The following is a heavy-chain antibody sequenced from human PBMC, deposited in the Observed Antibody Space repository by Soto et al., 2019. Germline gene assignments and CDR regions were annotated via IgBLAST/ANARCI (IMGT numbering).Heavy chain of an antibody. D-gene: IGHD2-15*01. Sequence: PGGSLRLSCAASGFTLSNYGMHWVRQAPGKGLEWVAVLWYDGENYYYADSVKGRFAVSRDNSKNTLYLQMSSLRADDTAVYYCARDPIGRVGNTLSWFDSWGQGTLVTVSS. J-gene: IGHJ5*01. V-gene: IGHV3-33*01. CDR2: LWYDGENY. CDR3: ARDPIGRVGNTLSWFDS. CDR1: GFTLSNYG.